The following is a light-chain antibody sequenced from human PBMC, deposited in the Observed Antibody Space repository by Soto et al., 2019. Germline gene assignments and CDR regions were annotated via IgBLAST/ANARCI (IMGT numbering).Light chain of an antibody. CDR2: AAS. CDR1: QSISSY. J-gene: IGKJ4*01. CDR3: QQSYSIPLT. Sequence: DIQMTQSPSSLSASVGDRVTITCRASQSISSYLNWYQQKPGNAPKLLIYAASTLQSGVPSRFSGSGSGTDFTLTISSLQPEDFASYYCQQSYSIPLTFGGGTKVEIK. V-gene: IGKV1-39*01.